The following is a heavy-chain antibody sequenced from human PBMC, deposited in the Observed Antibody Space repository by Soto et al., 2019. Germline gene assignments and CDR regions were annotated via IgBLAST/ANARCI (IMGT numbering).Heavy chain of an antibody. CDR2: IYYNGST. Sequence: SETLSLTCTVSGGSISSYYWGWIRQSPGKGLEWIGSIYYNGSTYYNPSLKSRVTISVDTSKNQFSLKLSSVTAADTAVYYCARRGVVVVPAAIWKYFDYWGQGTLVTVSS. J-gene: IGHJ4*02. V-gene: IGHV4-39*01. CDR3: ARRGVVVVPAAIWKYFDY. CDR1: GGSISSYY. D-gene: IGHD2-2*01.